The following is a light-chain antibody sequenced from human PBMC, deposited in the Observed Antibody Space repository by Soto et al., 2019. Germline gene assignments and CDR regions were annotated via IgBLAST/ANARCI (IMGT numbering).Light chain of an antibody. CDR1: QSIVRN. V-gene: IGKV1-39*01. J-gene: IGKJ4*01. CDR2: TAS. CDR3: QQSHSSQLS. Sequence: IPMTQSPSSLSASVGDRVTITCRASQSIVRNLNWYQQKPGKAPELLIYTASNLQSGVPSRFSGSGSGTAFSLTISSLQPEDSAVYYCQQSHSSQLSFGGGTKVEFK.